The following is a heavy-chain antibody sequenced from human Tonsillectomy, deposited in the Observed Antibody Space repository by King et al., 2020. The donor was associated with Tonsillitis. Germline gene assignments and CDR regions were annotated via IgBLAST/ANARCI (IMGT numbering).Heavy chain of an antibody. CDR3: ARSYCSSTSCYPNYYYGMDV. J-gene: IGHJ6*02. V-gene: IGHV3-33*01. Sequence: QLVQSGGGVVQPGRSLRLSCAASGFTFSSYGMHWVRQAPGKGLEWVAVIWYDGSNKYYADSVKGRFTISRDNSKNTLYLQMNSLRAEDTAVYYCARSYCSSTSCYPNYYYGMDVWGPGTTGTVSS. D-gene: IGHD2-2*01. CDR2: IWYDGSNK. CDR1: GFTFSSYG.